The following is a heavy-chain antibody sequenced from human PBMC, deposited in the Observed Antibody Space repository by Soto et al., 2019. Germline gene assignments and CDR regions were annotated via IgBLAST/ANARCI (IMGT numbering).Heavy chain of an antibody. V-gene: IGHV1-69*13. CDR2: IIPIFGTA. D-gene: IGHD2-2*01. CDR3: AISPLVPAPLYYFDY. Sequence: SVKVSCKASVGTFSSYAISWVRQAPGQGLEWMGGIIPIFGTANYAQKFQGRVTITADESTSTAYMELSSLRSEDTAVYYCAISPLVPAPLYYFDYWGQGTLVTVSS. J-gene: IGHJ4*02. CDR1: VGTFSSYA.